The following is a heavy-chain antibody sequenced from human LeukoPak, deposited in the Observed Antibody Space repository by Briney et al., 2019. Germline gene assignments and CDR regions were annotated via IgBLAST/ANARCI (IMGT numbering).Heavy chain of an antibody. CDR2: MNPNSDNT. J-gene: IGHJ4*02. CDR3: ASGILGSSWNY. V-gene: IGHV1-8*02. Sequence: ASVKVSCKASGYTFTSYGISWVRQASGQGLEWMGWMNPNSDNTGYAQKFQGRVTMTMNTSISTAYMELSSLRSEDTAVYYCASGILGSSWNYWGQGTLVTVSS. D-gene: IGHD6-13*01. CDR1: GYTFTSYG.